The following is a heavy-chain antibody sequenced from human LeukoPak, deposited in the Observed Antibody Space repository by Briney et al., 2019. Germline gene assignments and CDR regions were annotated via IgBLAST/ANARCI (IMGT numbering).Heavy chain of an antibody. Sequence: PGGSLRLSCAGADFIVTNNYMSWVRQAPGKGLEWVSVIHSGGSTHYADSGKGRFIISRDSSRNTLYLQMNSLRAEDTAVYYCARGKGGRLTYAFDIWGQGTMVTVSS. V-gene: IGHV3-66*01. CDR1: DFIVTNNY. J-gene: IGHJ3*02. D-gene: IGHD3-16*01. CDR2: IHSGGST. CDR3: ARGKGGRLTYAFDI.